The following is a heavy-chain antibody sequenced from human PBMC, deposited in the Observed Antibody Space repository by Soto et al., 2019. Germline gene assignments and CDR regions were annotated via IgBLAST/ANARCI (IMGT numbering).Heavy chain of an antibody. J-gene: IGHJ4*02. Sequence: QVELVESGGGVVQPGRSLRLSCAASGFTFSSYGMHWVRQAPGKGLEWVAVISYDGHLAYYADSVKGRFTISRDNSKNTLYLQMNSLRTEDTAIYYCAKEGPITNWYFDYWGQGTLVTVSS. CDR1: GFTFSSYG. CDR2: ISYDGHLA. D-gene: IGHD1-1*01. V-gene: IGHV3-30*18. CDR3: AKEGPITNWYFDY.